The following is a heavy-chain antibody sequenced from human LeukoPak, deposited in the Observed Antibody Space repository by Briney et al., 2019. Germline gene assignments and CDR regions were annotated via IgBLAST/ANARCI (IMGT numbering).Heavy chain of an antibody. CDR3: ARGLVVSGYVSAVDI. J-gene: IGHJ3*02. Sequence: GGSLRLSCAASGFTFSSYWMFWVRQAPGEGLLWVSRINTDGSNTAYADSVKGRFTISRDNAKNTLYLQINTLRAEDTAVYYCARGLVVSGYVSAVDIWGQGTMVTVSS. D-gene: IGHD2-2*01. CDR1: GFTFSSYW. V-gene: IGHV3-74*01. CDR2: INTDGSNT.